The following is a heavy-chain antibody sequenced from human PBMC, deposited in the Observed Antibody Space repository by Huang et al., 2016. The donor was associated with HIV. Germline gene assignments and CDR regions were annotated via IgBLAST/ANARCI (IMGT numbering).Heavy chain of an antibody. V-gene: IGHV3-9*03. D-gene: IGHD6-13*01. CDR2: INWNGGSR. J-gene: IGHJ4*02. Sequence: EVQLVESGGTLVQPGRSLRLACAASGFSFDDSALHWVRQVSGKGLEWVSGINWNGGSRGSADSVKGRFTISRDNAKNSLYLQMNSLRGEDMALYYCAKDGVAYNSTWLPYFFDNWGQGTLVTVSS. CDR1: GFSFDDSA. CDR3: AKDGVAYNSTWLPYFFDN.